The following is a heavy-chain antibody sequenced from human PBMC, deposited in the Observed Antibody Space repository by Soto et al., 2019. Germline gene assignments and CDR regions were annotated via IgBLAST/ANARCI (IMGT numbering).Heavy chain of an antibody. V-gene: IGHV3-23*01. CDR1: GFTFSSYA. J-gene: IGHJ4*02. D-gene: IGHD6-13*01. CDR2: ITDNGGTT. CDR3: AKRAGSSWGDFDY. Sequence: EVQLLESGGGLVQPGGSLRLSCEASGFTFSSYAMSWVRQAPGRGLEWVSAITDNGGTTYYADSVKGRFTISRDNSKNTLYLQMNSLSAEDTAVYYCAKRAGSSWGDFDYCGQGTLVIVSS.